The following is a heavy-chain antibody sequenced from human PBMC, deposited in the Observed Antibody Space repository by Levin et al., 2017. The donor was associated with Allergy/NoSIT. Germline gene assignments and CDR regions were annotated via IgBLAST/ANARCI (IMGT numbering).Heavy chain of an antibody. CDR1: GGSISSYY. V-gene: IGHV4-59*01. D-gene: IGHD3-10*01. CDR2: IYSSGST. CDR3: ARGINSNWFDP. J-gene: IGHJ5*02. Sequence: KTSETLSLTCTVSGGSISSYYWSWIRQPPGKGLEWIGYIYSSGSTNYNPSLKSRVTISVDTSKNQFSLKLRSVTAAETAVYYCARGINSNWFDPWGQGALVTVSS.